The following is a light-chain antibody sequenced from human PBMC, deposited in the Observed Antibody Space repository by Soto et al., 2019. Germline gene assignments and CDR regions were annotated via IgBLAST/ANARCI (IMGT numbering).Light chain of an antibody. J-gene: IGKJ1*01. CDR3: QQYDSYCT. V-gene: IGKV1-5*03. CDR1: QSISSW. Sequence: DIQMTQSPSTLSASVGDRVTITCRASQSISSWLAWYQQKPGKAPKLLIYKASSLQSGVPSRFSGSGSGTEFTLTISSLQPDDFATYYCQQYDSYCTFGQGMKV. CDR2: KAS.